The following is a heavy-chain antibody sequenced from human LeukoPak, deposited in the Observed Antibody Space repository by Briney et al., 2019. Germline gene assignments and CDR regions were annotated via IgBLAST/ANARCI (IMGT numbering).Heavy chain of an antibody. CDR1: GFTFSSYS. D-gene: IGHD3-9*01. J-gene: IGHJ4*02. CDR2: ISSSSSYI. V-gene: IGHV3-21*01. Sequence: GGSLRLSCAASGFTFSSYSMNWVRQAPGKGLEWVSSISSSSSYIYYADSVKGRFTISRDNAKNSLYLQMNSLRAEDTAVYYCAREYYDILTGYSSLGDYWGQGTLVTVSS. CDR3: AREYYDILTGYSSLGDY.